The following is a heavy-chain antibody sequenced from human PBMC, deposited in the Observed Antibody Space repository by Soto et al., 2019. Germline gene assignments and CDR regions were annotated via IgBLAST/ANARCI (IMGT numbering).Heavy chain of an antibody. CDR1: GFTFSSYS. D-gene: IGHD6-19*01. Sequence: PGGSLRLSCAASGFTFSSYSMNWVRQAPGKGLEWVSSISSSSSYIYYADSVKGRFTISRDNAKNSLYLQMNSLRAEDTAVYYCARGFTSGWLMNNWLDPWGQGTLVTVSS. J-gene: IGHJ5*02. V-gene: IGHV3-21*01. CDR3: ARGFTSGWLMNNWLDP. CDR2: ISSSSSYI.